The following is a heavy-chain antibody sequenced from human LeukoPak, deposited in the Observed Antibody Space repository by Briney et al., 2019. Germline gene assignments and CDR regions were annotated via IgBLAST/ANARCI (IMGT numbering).Heavy chain of an antibody. V-gene: IGHV3-30-3*01. D-gene: IGHD3-10*01. CDR1: GFTFSRYA. Sequence: GGSLRLSCAASGFTFSRYAMHWVRQAPGKGLEWVAVISYDGSNEYYAESVKSRFTISRDSSENTLYLEMNSLRVEDTAVYYCARVGYYSSGPFSYFDYWGQGTLVTVSS. CDR2: ISYDGSNE. CDR3: ARVGYYSSGPFSYFDY. J-gene: IGHJ4*02.